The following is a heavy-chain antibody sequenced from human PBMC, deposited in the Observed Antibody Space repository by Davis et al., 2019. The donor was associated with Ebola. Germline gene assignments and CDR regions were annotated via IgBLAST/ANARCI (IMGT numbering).Heavy chain of an antibody. CDR3: ARVDENGDTDY. Sequence: GESLKISCAASGFTFSSYWMSWVRQAPGKGLEWVANIKQDGSEKYYVDSVKGRFTISRDNAKNSLYLQMNSLRAEDTAVYYCARVDENGDTDYWGQGTLVTVSS. V-gene: IGHV3-7*01. CDR1: GFTFSSYW. CDR2: IKQDGSEK. J-gene: IGHJ4*02. D-gene: IGHD4-17*01.